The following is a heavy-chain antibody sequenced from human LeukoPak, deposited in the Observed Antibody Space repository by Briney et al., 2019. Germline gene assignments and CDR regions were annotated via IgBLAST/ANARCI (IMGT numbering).Heavy chain of an antibody. CDR3: ARVRRDSSGESGLDP. V-gene: IGHV4-31*03. J-gene: IGHJ5*02. D-gene: IGHD3-22*01. Sequence: SETLSLTCTVSAGSISSGGYDWSWIRQRPGKGLEWIGYIYYSGSTYYNPSLKSRVTISVDTSKNQFSLKLSSVTAADTAVYYCARVRRDSSGESGLDPWGQGTLVTVSS. CDR2: IYYSGST. CDR1: AGSISSGGYD.